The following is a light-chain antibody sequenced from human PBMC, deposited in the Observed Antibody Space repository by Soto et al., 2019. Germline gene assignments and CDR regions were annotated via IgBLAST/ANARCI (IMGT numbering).Light chain of an antibody. V-gene: IGKV1-5*03. J-gene: IGKJ2*01. CDR2: KAS. CDR3: QQYDTYDSYT. CDR1: QSVSTC. Sequence: DIQMTQSPSTLSASIGDRVTITCRASQSVSTCLAWYQQKPGKAPKLLIYKASSLESGVPSRFSGSGSGTEFTLTISSQQPDDFATYHCQQYDTYDSYTFGQGTKLEIK.